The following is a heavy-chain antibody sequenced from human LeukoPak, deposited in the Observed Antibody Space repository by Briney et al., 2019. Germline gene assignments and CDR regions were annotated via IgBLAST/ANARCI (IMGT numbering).Heavy chain of an antibody. CDR3: ARDRAYAFDN. CDR2: INIISSEI. CDR1: GFTFSSYS. J-gene: IGHJ3*02. V-gene: IGHV3-48*02. Sequence: GGSLRLSCTASGFTFSSYSMNWVRQAPGKGLEWVSYINIISSEIYYGDSVKGRFTISTDNAKNSVYLQMNSLRDEDTAVYYCARDRAYAFDNWGQGTMVTVSS. D-gene: IGHD3-10*01.